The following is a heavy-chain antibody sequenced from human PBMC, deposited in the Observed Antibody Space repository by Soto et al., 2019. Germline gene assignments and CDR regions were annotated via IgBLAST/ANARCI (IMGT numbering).Heavy chain of an antibody. CDR2: IYYSGST. D-gene: IGHD3-10*01. CDR3: ARDFYLVRGARGLDV. J-gene: IGHJ6*02. V-gene: IGHV4-59*01. Sequence: QVQLQESGPGLVKPSETLSLTCTFSVDSIDSYYWSWIRQAPGKGLEWIGYIYYSGSTNYNPSLKSRVAISLDKSRQQFSLRLTSVTAAETAVYYCARDFYLVRGARGLDVWGQGTTVTVSS. CDR1: VDSIDSYY.